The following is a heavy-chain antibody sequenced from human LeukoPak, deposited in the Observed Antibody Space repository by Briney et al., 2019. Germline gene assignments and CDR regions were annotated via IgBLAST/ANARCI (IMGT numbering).Heavy chain of an antibody. CDR1: GGSISSYY. D-gene: IGHD3-16*01. CDR3: ARVRLGYHFDY. Sequence: SETLSLTCTVSGGSISSYYWSWIRQPPGKGLGWIGYIYYSGSTNYNPSLKSRVTISVDTSKNQFSLKLSSVTAADTAVYYCARVRLGYHFDYWGQGTLVTVSS. CDR2: IYYSGST. J-gene: IGHJ4*02. V-gene: IGHV4-59*12.